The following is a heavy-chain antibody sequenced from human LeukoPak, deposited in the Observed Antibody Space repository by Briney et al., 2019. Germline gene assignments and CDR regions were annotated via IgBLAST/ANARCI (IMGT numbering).Heavy chain of an antibody. V-gene: IGHV3-33*01. CDR3: ARDWNKYSSFEGY. Sequence: GRSLRLSCAASGFTFSSYGMHWVRQAPGKGLEWVAVIWYDGSNKYYADSVKGRFTISRDNSKNTLYLQMNSLGAEDTAVYYCARDWNKYSSFEGYWGQGTLVTVSS. CDR1: GFTFSSYG. CDR2: IWYDGSNK. D-gene: IGHD6-6*01. J-gene: IGHJ4*02.